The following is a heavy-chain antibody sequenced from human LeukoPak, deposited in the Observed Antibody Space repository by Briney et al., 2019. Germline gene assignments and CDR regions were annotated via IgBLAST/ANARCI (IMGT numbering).Heavy chain of an antibody. CDR1: GFAFSSYS. Sequence: GGSLRLSCAASGFAFSSYSMNWVRQAPGKGLEWVSYITSSGSTIYYTDSVRGRFTISRDNARNSLYLQMNSLRAEDTAVYYCTSSSPFDYWGQGTLVTVS. J-gene: IGHJ4*02. CDR2: ITSSGSTI. V-gene: IGHV3-48*01. CDR3: TSSSPFDY. D-gene: IGHD6-6*01.